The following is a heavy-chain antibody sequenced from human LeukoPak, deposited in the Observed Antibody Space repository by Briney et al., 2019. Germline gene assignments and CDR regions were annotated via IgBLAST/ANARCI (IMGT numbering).Heavy chain of an antibody. V-gene: IGHV3-23*01. J-gene: IGHJ4*02. CDR1: GFTFSSYA. Sequence: GGSLRLSCAASGFTFSSYAMSWVRQAPGEGLGWGSAISGSGGSTYYADSVKGRFTISRDNSKNTLYLQMNSLGAEDTAVYYCAKDQEILVVPAAINYWGQGTLVTVSS. D-gene: IGHD2-2*02. CDR3: AKDQEILVVPAAINY. CDR2: ISGSGGST.